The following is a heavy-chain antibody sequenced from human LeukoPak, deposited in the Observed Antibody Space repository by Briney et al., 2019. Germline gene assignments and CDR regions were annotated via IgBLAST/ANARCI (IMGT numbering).Heavy chain of an antibody. Sequence: GGSLRLSCAASGFIFSSYSITWVRQAPGKGLEWVASISTTSTYINYVDSVKGRFTISRDNAKNSLHLQMNSLRAEDTAVYYCARDTPTGTTEYYYYGMDVWGQGTTVTVSS. V-gene: IGHV3-21*01. CDR3: ARDTPTGTTEYYYYGMDV. J-gene: IGHJ6*02. CDR2: ISTTSTYI. CDR1: GFIFSSYS. D-gene: IGHD1-7*01.